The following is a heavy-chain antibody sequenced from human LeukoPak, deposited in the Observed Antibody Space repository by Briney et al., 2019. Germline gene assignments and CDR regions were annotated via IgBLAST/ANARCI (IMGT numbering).Heavy chain of an antibody. CDR2: IYYSGST. CDR1: GGSISSGDYY. V-gene: IGHV4-30-4*01. J-gene: IGHJ4*02. Sequence: SETLSLTCTVSGGSISSGDYYWSWIRQPPRKGLEWIGYIYYSGSTYYNPSLKSRVTISVDTSKNQFSLKLSSVTAADTAVYYCARVEVPAVIDYWGRGTLVTVSS. CDR3: ARVEVPAVIDY. D-gene: IGHD2-2*01.